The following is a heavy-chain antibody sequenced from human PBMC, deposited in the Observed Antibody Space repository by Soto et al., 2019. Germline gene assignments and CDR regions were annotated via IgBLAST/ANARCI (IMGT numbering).Heavy chain of an antibody. CDR3: ARQRDDFWSEFTGYYYYYYMDV. Sequence: QLQLQESGPGLVKPSETLSLTCTVSGGSISSSSYYWGWIRQPPGNGLEWIGSIYYSGSTYYNPSLKRRVTISVHTSKNQFSLKLSSVTAADTAVYYCARQRDDFWSEFTGYYYYYYMDVWGKGTTVTVSS. J-gene: IGHJ6*03. D-gene: IGHD3-3*01. V-gene: IGHV4-39*01. CDR1: GGSISSSSYY. CDR2: IYYSGST.